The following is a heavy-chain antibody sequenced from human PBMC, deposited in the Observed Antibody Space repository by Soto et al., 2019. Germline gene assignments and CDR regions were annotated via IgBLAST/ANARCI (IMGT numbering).Heavy chain of an antibody. Sequence: GASVKVSCKASGGTFSSYAISWVRQAPGQGLEWMGGTIPIFGTANYAQKFQGRVTITADESTSTAYMELSSLRSDDTAVYYCARRIVVAGTNWFDPWGQGTLVTVSS. CDR2: TIPIFGTA. CDR1: GGTFSSYA. J-gene: IGHJ5*02. CDR3: ARRIVVAGTNWFDP. V-gene: IGHV1-69*13. D-gene: IGHD6-19*01.